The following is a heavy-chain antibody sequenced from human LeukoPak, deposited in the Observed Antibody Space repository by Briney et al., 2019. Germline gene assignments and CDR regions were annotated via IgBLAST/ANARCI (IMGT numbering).Heavy chain of an antibody. V-gene: IGHV3-23*01. D-gene: IGHD4-17*01. Sequence: PGGSLRLSCAASEFTFSRYAMSWVRQAPGKGLEWVSIISGSGGGTYYADSVKGRFTISRDNSKNTLYLQMNSLRAEDTAVYYCAKDSSGDHIDYWGQGTLVTVSS. CDR2: ISGSGGGT. CDR1: EFTFSRYA. CDR3: AKDSSGDHIDY. J-gene: IGHJ4*02.